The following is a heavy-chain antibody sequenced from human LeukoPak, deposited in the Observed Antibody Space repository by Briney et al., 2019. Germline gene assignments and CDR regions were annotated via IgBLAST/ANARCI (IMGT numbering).Heavy chain of an antibody. CDR3: ARADMWSGSYYGFFDY. CDR1: GFTVSSNY. J-gene: IGHJ4*02. D-gene: IGHD1-26*01. V-gene: IGHV3-53*01. Sequence: GGSLRLSCAASGFTVSSNYMSWVRQAPGKGLEWVSVIYSGGSTYYADSVKGRFTISRDNSKNTLYLQMNSLRAEDTAVYYCARADMWSGSYYGFFDYWGQGTLVTVSS. CDR2: IYSGGST.